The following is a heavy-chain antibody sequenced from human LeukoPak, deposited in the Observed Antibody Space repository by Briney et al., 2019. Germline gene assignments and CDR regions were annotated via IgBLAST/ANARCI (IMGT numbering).Heavy chain of an antibody. D-gene: IGHD2-21*02. CDR3: ARDYGDMIPSWFDP. V-gene: IGHV4-39*07. CDR1: GGSISSSSYY. Sequence: PSETLSLTCTVSGGSISSSSYYWGWIRQPPGKGLEWIGSIYYSGSTYYNPSLKSRVTISVDTSKNQFSLKLSSVTAADTAVYYCARDYGDMIPSWFDPWGQGTLVTVSS. J-gene: IGHJ5*02. CDR2: IYYSGST.